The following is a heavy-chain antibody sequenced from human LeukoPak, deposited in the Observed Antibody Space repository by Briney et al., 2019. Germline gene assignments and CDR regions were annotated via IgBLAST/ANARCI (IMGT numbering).Heavy chain of an antibody. Sequence: ASVKVSCKSSGYTFTSYGITWLRQAPGLGLEWMAWISPYNGNTNFAQKFQDRVSMSTDTSTSTAYMELRSLTSDDTAVYYCAREGSGSGRVRWFDPWGQGTLVTVSS. V-gene: IGHV1-18*01. J-gene: IGHJ5*02. CDR3: AREGSGSGRVRWFDP. CDR1: GYTFTSYG. CDR2: ISPYNGNT. D-gene: IGHD6-19*01.